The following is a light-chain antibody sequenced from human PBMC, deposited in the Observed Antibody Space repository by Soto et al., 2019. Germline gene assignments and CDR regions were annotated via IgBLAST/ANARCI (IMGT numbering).Light chain of an antibody. CDR1: NLGSKH. J-gene: IGLJ3*02. Sequence: SYELTQPPSVSVAPGQTARITCEGNNLGSKHVHWCQQKPGQAPVLVVYDDNERPSGIPERFSGSNSGNTATLTVSRVEPGDEADYYYQVWDTGRDPWVFGGGTKLTVL. CDR3: QVWDTGRDPWV. CDR2: DDN. V-gene: IGLV3-21*02.